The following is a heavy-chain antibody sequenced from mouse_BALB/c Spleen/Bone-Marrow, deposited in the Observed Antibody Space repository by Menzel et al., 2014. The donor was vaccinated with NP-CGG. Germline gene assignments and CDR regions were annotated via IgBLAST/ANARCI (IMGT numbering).Heavy chain of an antibody. J-gene: IGHJ4*01. D-gene: IGHD1-1*01. Sequence: QVQLQQSGAELVKPGASVKLSCKASGYTFTEYIIHWVKQRSGQGLEWIGRVYPGSGSINYNEKFKDKATLTADKSSSTVYMELSRLTSEDSAVYFCARHEDYGSSYYYAMDYWGQGTSVTVSS. CDR3: ARHEDYGSSYYYAMDY. CDR1: GYTFTEYI. V-gene: IGHV1-62-2*01. CDR2: VYPGSGSI.